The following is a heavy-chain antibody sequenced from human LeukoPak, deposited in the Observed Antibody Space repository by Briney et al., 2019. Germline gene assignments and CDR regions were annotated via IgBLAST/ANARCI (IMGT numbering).Heavy chain of an antibody. CDR3: ARGVEEQQLAYYFDY. Sequence: PSETLSLTCTVSGGSISSYYWSWIRQPPGKGLEWIGYIYYSGSTNYNPSLKSRVTISVDTSKNQFSLKLSSVTAADTAVYYCARGVEEQQLAYYFDYWGQGTLVTVSS. D-gene: IGHD6-13*01. J-gene: IGHJ4*02. CDR1: GGSISSYY. CDR2: IYYSGST. V-gene: IGHV4-59*12.